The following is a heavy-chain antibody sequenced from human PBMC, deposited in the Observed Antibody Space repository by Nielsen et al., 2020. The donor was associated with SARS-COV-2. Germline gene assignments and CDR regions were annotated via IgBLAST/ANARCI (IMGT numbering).Heavy chain of an antibody. CDR2: INHSGST. CDR1: GGSFSGYY. V-gene: IGHV4-34*01. Sequence: SETLSLTCAVYGGSFSGYYWSWIRQPPGKGLEWIGEINHSGSTNYNPSLKSRVTISVDTSKNQFSLKLSSVTAADTAVYYCARAGEYCSSTSCFEFDPWGQGTLVTVSS. CDR3: ARAGEYCSSTSCFEFDP. D-gene: IGHD2-2*01. J-gene: IGHJ5*02.